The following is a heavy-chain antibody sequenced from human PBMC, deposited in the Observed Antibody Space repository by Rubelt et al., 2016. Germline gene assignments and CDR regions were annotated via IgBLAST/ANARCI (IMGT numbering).Heavy chain of an antibody. Sequence: GFGGGLVQPGGSLRLSCAASGFTFSSYAMSWVRQAPGKGLEWVSAISGSGGSTYYADSVKGRFTISRDNSKNTLYLQMNSLRAEDTAVYYCAKDFRIRFLEWLWDYWGQGTLVTVSS. CDR1: GFTFSSYA. CDR3: AKDFRIRFLEWLWDY. J-gene: IGHJ4*02. V-gene: IGHV3-23*01. CDR2: ISGSGGST. D-gene: IGHD3-3*01.